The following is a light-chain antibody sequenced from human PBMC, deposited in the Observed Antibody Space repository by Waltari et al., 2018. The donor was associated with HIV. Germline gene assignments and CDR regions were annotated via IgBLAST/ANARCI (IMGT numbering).Light chain of an antibody. V-gene: IGLV1-47*01. J-gene: IGLJ2*01. CDR1: SSNIGSNH. CDR3: AAWDDSLRGPV. CDR2: VNS. Sequence: QSVLTQPPSASGTPGQRVTISCSGSSSNIGSNHVYWYQHLPGTAPKPLIYVNSQRPSGVPDRFSGSKSGTSASLAISGLRSEDEGDYYCAAWDDSLRGPVFGGGSRLTVL.